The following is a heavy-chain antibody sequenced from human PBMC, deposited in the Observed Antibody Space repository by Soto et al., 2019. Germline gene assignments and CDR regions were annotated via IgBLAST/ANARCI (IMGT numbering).Heavy chain of an antibody. CDR2: IYHAGST. D-gene: IGHD1-26*01. CDR1: GGSITHSNW. CDR3: ARGPPIVGNTTPLDS. Sequence: SLTCTVSGGSITHSNWWSWVRLPPAKGLEWIGDIYHAGSTKYNPSLERRVTMSVDTSNNQFALTLTSVAAADTAVYFCARGPPIVGNTTPLDSWGQGTLVTVSS. J-gene: IGHJ4*02. V-gene: IGHV4-4*01.